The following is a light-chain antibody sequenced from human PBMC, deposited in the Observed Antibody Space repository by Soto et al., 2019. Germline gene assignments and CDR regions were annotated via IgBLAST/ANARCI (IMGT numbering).Light chain of an antibody. V-gene: IGLV2-14*03. CDR2: DVS. Sequence: QSVLTQPASVSGSPGQSITISCTGTSSDVGAYNYVSWYQQHPGKAPKFIIYDVSNRPSGVSNRFSGSKSGNTASLTISGLQAEDEADYYCSSYTSSNTDVFATGTKLTVL. CDR1: SSDVGAYNY. J-gene: IGLJ1*01. CDR3: SSYTSSNTDV.